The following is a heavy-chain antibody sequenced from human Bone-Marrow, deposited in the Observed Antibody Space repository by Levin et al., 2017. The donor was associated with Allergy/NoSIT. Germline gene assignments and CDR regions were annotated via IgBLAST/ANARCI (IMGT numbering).Heavy chain of an antibody. V-gene: IGHV3-53*01. Sequence: GGSLRLSCAASGFTVSNNYMKWVRQAPGKGLEWVSLIYSGGNTYYADSVKGRFTISRDNSKNTLYLQMNSLRAEDTAGDYCAAQTPGIGHSWGQGTLVTVSS. D-gene: IGHD6-13*01. J-gene: IGHJ4*02. CDR3: AAQTPGIGHS. CDR1: GFTVSNNY. CDR2: IYSGGNT.